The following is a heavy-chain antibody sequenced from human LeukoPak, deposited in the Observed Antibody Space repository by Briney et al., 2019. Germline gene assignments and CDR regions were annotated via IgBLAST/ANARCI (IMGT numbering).Heavy chain of an antibody. CDR2: ISYDGSNK. CDR3: AKRRGIVVVPAATLTPSLDY. J-gene: IGHJ4*02. D-gene: IGHD2-2*01. CDR1: GFTFSSYG. Sequence: SRGSLRLSCAASGFTFSSYGMHWVGQAPGKGLEWVAVISYDGSNKYYAYSVKGRFTISRDNSKNALYLQMNSLRAEDTAVYYCAKRRGIVVVPAATLTPSLDYWGQGTLVTVSS. V-gene: IGHV3-30*18.